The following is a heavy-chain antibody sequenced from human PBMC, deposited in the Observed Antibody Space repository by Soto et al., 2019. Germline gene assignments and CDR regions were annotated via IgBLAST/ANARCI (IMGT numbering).Heavy chain of an antibody. J-gene: IGHJ4*02. CDR3: AKGGRQWLVTSDFNY. CDR2: VSHDGRNT. CDR1: GFTFSDYA. V-gene: IGHV3-30*18. D-gene: IGHD6-19*01. Sequence: VQLVEAGGGVVQPGRSLRLSCAASGFTFSDYAMHWGRQAPGKGLEWVAVVSHDGRNTHYADSVKGRFTISRDSSKNSVSVAMTSLRAEGTAVYYCAKGGRQWLVTSDFNYWGQGALVTVSS.